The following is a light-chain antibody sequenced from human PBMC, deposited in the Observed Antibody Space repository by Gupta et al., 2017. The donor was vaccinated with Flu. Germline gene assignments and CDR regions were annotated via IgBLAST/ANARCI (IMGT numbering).Light chain of an antibody. J-gene: IGKJ5*01. V-gene: IGKV3-20*01. CDR3: QNYRRPP. CDR1: QSVGSRY. Sequence: EIVLTQSPGTLSLSQGERVTRSCRDSQSVGSRYLDWFQQKHGQPPRLLIYGAYSRAVVVTERFSGSGAGTDFTLTSSRREHEDFDGYDFQNYRRPPFGQGTRLEIK. CDR2: GAY.